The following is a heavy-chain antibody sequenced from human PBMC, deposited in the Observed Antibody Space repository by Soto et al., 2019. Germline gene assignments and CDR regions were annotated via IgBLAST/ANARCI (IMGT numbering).Heavy chain of an antibody. CDR3: VMRAGDY. J-gene: IGHJ4*02. CDR2: IGAGDDTT. V-gene: IGHV3-23*01. D-gene: IGHD3-16*01. Sequence: EVQLMESGGGVARPGGSLRLSCATSGFTFSSNSMNWFRQVPGKRLEWVPRIGAGDDTTYYTASVEGRFTISRDAFKGTLYLQMNSLKVEDTAIYFCVMRAGDYWGQGTLVTVSS. CDR1: GFTFSSNS.